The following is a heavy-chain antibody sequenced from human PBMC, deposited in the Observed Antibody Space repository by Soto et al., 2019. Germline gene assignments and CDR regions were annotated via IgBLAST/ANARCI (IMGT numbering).Heavy chain of an antibody. CDR3: ARATLMPTSGRVIVRFGLVG. Sequence: ASEKVACKASGYTFTGYSMHWVRQAPGQGLGWMGWITPSSGGTNYAQKFQGWVTMTRDTSISTAYMDLSRLRSDDTAVYYRARATLMPTSGRVIVRFGLVGWGAGTTFTVSS. CDR2: ITPSSGGT. CDR1: GYTFTGYS. D-gene: IGHD3-16*02. V-gene: IGHV1-2*04. J-gene: IGHJ6*01.